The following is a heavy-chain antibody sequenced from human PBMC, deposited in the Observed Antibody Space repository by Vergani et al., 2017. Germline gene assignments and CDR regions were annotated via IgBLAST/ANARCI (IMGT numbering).Heavy chain of an antibody. J-gene: IGHJ4*02. CDR1: GDSVISIDYH. V-gene: IGHV4-39*01. CDR2: MDYSGST. Sequence: QVQLQESGPGLVKPSETLSLTCTVSGDSVISIDYHLGWIRQPPGKGLEWIGSMDYSGSTSYNPSLERRISISFETPKNQFSLRLTSVTAADTAVYYCASKRGAWRAAYCHSYDFWGPGALVGVSS. CDR3: ASKRGAWRAAYCHSYDF. D-gene: IGHD2-15*01.